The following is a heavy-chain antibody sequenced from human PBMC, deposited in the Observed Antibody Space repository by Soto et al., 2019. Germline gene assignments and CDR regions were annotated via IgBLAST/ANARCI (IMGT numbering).Heavy chain of an antibody. D-gene: IGHD3-3*01. J-gene: IGHJ3*02. CDR3: ASYDFWSVSSPSVTNAFYI. Sequence: EVQLVESGGGLVKPGGSLRLSCAASGFTFSSYSMNWVRQAPGKGLEWVSSISSSGSYIYYADSVKGRFTISRDNAKNSLDLQMNRLRAEDTGVYYCASYDFWSVSSPSVTNAFYIWGQGTIVTVSS. V-gene: IGHV3-21*01. CDR2: ISSSGSYI. CDR1: GFTFSSYS.